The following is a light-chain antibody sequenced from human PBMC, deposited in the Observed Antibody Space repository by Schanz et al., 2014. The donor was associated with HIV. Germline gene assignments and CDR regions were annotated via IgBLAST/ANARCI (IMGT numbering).Light chain of an antibody. CDR1: SSDVGVYNY. CDR2: DVS. Sequence: QSVLTQPASVSGSPGQSITISCTGTSSDVGVYNYVSWYQQHPGKAPKLMIYDVSNRPSGVSNRFSGSKSGNAASLTIFGLQPEDEAHYYCSSYTSSNTVVFGGGTKLTVL. J-gene: IGLJ3*02. CDR3: SSYTSSNTVV. V-gene: IGLV2-14*01.